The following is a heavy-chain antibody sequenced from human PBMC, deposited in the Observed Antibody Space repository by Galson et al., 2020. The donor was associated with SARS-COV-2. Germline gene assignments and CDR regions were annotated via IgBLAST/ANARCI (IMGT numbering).Heavy chain of an antibody. V-gene: IGHV3-30*04. D-gene: IGHD1-26*01. J-gene: IGHJ4*02. Sequence: GGSLRLSCAASGFTFSNYVMHWVRQAPGKGPEWVAVISSDGSNSFYADSLKGRFTISRDNSKSTLYLQMNSLRAEDTAVYYCARGGEWELPYYVDYGGQGTLVTVSA. CDR3: ARGGEWELPYYVDY. CDR2: ISSDGSNS. CDR1: GFTFSNYV.